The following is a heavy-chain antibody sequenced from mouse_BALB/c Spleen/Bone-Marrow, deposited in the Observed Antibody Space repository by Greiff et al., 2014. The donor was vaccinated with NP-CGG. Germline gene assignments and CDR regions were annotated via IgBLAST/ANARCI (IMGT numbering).Heavy chain of an antibody. Sequence: EVQLVESGGGLVQPGGSRKLSCAASGFTFSSFAMHWVRQAPEKGLEWVAYISSGSITIYYADTVKGRFTISRDNPKSTLFLQMTSLRSEDTAMYYCVRDYGYGAMDHWGQGTSVTVSS. J-gene: IGHJ4*01. CDR3: VRDYGYGAMDH. D-gene: IGHD1-2*01. CDR1: GFTFSSFA. CDR2: ISSGSITI. V-gene: IGHV5-17*02.